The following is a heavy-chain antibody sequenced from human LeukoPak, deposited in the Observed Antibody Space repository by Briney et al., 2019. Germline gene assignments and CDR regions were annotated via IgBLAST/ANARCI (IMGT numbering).Heavy chain of an antibody. CDR2: IKSKTDGGTT. CDR1: GFXFSNAW. Sequence: GGSLRLSCAASGFXFSNAWMSWVRQAPGKGLEWVGRIKSKTDGGTTDYAAPVKGRFTISRDDSKNTLYLQMNSLKTEDTAVYYCTTIVGDRRGAFDIWGQGIMVTVSS. V-gene: IGHV3-15*01. D-gene: IGHD1-26*01. CDR3: TTIVGDRRGAFDI. J-gene: IGHJ3*02.